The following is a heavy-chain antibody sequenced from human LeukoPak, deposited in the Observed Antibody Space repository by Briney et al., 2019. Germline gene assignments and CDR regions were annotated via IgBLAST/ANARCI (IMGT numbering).Heavy chain of an antibody. CDR1: GFTFSSYW. CDR3: ARVAVASMDAFDI. CDR2: INSDGSST. V-gene: IGHV3-74*01. Sequence: GGSLRLSCTASGFTFSSYWMHWVRHAPGKGLVWVSRINSDGSSTSYADSVKGRFTISRDNAKNTLYLQMNSLRAEDTAVYYCARVAVASMDAFDIRGQGTMVTVSS. D-gene: IGHD2-2*01. J-gene: IGHJ3*02.